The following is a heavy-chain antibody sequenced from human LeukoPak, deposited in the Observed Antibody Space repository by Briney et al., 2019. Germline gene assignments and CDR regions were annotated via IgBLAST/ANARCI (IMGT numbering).Heavy chain of an antibody. CDR3: ARVYLERLTAGYFDH. D-gene: IGHD2-8*01. V-gene: IGHV3-74*01. CDR1: GFTFSSYW. J-gene: IGHJ4*02. Sequence: PGGSLRLSCAASGFTFSSYWMHWVRQAPGKGLVWVSRINSDGSSTNYADAVKGRFTISRDNAENTLYLQMNSLRDEDSAAYYCARVYLERLTAGYFDHWGQGTWVTVSP. CDR2: INSDGSST.